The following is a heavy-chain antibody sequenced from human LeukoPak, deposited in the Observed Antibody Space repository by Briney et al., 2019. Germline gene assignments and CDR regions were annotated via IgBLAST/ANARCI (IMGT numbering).Heavy chain of an antibody. D-gene: IGHD3-3*01. Sequence: GGSLRLSCAASGFTFSSYSMNRVRQAPGMGLEWVSYISSSSSTIYYADSVKGRFTISRDNAKNSLYLQMNSLRAEDTAVYYCAGSPLYDFWSGYSYFDYWGQGTLVTVSS. CDR2: ISSSSSTI. CDR1: GFTFSSYS. V-gene: IGHV3-48*01. J-gene: IGHJ4*02. CDR3: AGSPLYDFWSGYSYFDY.